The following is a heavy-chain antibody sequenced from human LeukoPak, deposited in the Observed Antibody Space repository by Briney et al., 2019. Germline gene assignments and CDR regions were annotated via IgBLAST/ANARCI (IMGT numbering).Heavy chain of an antibody. V-gene: IGHV4-34*01. Sequence: SETLSLTCAVYGGSFSGYYWSWIRQPPGKGLEWIGEINHSGSTYYNPSLKSRVTMSVDTSKNQFSLKLSSVTAADTAVYYCARASCSSTSCSAPGYFDLWGRGTLVTVSS. D-gene: IGHD2-2*01. CDR1: GGSFSGYY. J-gene: IGHJ2*01. CDR2: INHSGST. CDR3: ARASCSSTSCSAPGYFDL.